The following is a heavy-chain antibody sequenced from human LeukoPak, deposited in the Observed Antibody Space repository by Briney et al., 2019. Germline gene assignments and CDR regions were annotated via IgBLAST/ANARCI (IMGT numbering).Heavy chain of an antibody. J-gene: IGHJ4*02. CDR1: GFTFSTYA. CDR2: ISYDGSSK. V-gene: IGHV3-30*04. D-gene: IGHD3-10*01. CDR3: AKDLRRTPGSLAD. Sequence: GGSLRLSCAASGFTFSTYAMHWVRQAPGKGLEWVAVISYDGSSKYYADSVKGRFTISRDNSKNKLHLQMNSLRAEDTAIYYCAKDLRRTPGSLADWGQGALVTVSS.